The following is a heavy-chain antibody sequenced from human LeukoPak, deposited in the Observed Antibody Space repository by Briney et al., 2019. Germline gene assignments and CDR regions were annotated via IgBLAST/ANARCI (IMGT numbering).Heavy chain of an antibody. CDR3: ARGLTIFGVVNDAFDI. J-gene: IGHJ3*02. V-gene: IGHV3-74*01. Sequence: GGSLRLSCAASGFTLSSYWMHWVRDARGKGGVGVALINSDGRSTIYADYVKGRFTISRDNGKNTLDVKMNSLRAEDTAVYYCARGLTIFGVVNDAFDIWGQGTMVTVSS. CDR1: GFTLSSYW. CDR2: INSDGRST. D-gene: IGHD3-3*01.